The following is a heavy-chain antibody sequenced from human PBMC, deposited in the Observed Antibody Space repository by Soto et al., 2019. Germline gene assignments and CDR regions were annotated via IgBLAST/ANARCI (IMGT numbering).Heavy chain of an antibody. D-gene: IGHD6-19*01. CDR3: ARGQLYSSGWYVY. J-gene: IGHJ4*02. CDR2: IIPILGIA. CDR1: GGTFSSYT. Sequence: SVKVSCKASGGTFSSYTISWVRQAPGQGLEWMGRIIPILGIANYAQKFQGRVTITADKSTSTAYMELSSLRSEDTAVYYCARGQLYSSGWYVYWGQGTLVTVSS. V-gene: IGHV1-69*02.